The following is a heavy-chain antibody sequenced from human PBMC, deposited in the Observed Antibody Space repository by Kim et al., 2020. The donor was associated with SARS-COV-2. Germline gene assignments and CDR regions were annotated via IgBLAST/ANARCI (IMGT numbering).Heavy chain of an antibody. Sequence: SVKVSCKASGFTFTSSAMQWVRQARGQRLEWIGWIVVGSGNTNYAQKFQERVTITRDMSTSTAYMELSSLRSEDTAVYYCAADLIVGATFDYWGQGTLVTVSS. J-gene: IGHJ4*02. CDR3: AADLIVGATFDY. D-gene: IGHD1-26*01. CDR1: GFTFTSSA. CDR2: IVVGSGNT. V-gene: IGHV1-58*02.